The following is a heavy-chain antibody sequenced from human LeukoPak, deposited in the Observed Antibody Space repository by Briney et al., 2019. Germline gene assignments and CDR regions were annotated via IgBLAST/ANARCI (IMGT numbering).Heavy chain of an antibody. CDR3: ARERRSDYGDYVKWFDP. J-gene: IGHJ5*02. CDR2: INTNTGNP. Sequence: ASVKVSCKASGYTFTSYAMNWVRQAPGQGLEWMGWINTNTGNPTYAQGFTGRFVFSLDTSVSTAYLQISSLKAEDTAVYYCARERRSDYGDYVKWFDPWGQGTLVTVSS. V-gene: IGHV7-4-1*02. CDR1: GYTFTSYA. D-gene: IGHD4-17*01.